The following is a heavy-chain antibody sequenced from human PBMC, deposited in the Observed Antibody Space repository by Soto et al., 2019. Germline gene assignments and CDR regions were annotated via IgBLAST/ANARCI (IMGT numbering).Heavy chain of an antibody. V-gene: IGHV4-59*08. CDR2: IYYNGST. J-gene: IGHJ6*02. CDR1: GGSISSYY. D-gene: IGHD6-19*01. CDR3: ARRPGIAVAGGYGMDV. Sequence: PSETLSLTCTVSGGSISSYYLSWIRQPPGKRLEWIGYIYYNGSTYYNPSLKSRVTISVDTSKNQFSLKLSSVTAADTAVYYCARRPGIAVAGGYGMDVWGQGTTVTV.